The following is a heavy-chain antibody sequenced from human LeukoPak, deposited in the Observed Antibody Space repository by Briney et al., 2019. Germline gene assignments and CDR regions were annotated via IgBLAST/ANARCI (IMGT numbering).Heavy chain of an antibody. CDR3: ARLGNYDILTGYGMDV. CDR2: TYYSGST. CDR1: GASVSSTNW. Sequence: SETRPPTSASSGASVSSTNWWGWVPQPPGKGRVGIGETYYSGSTNYNQSLKSRVTISLDKSKNQFSLKLSSVTAADTAVYYCARLGNYDILTGYGMDVWGQGTKVTVSS. D-gene: IGHD3-9*01. J-gene: IGHJ6*02. V-gene: IGHV4-4*02.